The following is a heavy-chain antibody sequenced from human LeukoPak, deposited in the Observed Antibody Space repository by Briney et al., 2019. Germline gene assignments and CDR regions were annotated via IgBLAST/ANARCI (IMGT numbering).Heavy chain of an antibody. J-gene: IGHJ6*02. CDR1: GGTFSSYA. V-gene: IGHV1-69*13. Sequence: SVKVSCKASGGTFSSYAISWARQAPGQGLEWMGGIIPIFGTANYAQKFQGRVTITADESTSTAYMELSSLRSEDTAVYYCVRGVTLPRYYGMDVWGQGTTVTVSS. D-gene: IGHD4-23*01. CDR3: VRGVTLPRYYGMDV. CDR2: IIPIFGTA.